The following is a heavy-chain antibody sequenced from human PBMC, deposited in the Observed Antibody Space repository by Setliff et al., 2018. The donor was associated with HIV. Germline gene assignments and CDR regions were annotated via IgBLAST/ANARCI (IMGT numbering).Heavy chain of an antibody. V-gene: IGHV3-7*01. Sequence: GGSLRLSCAASGFAFSGHQMSWVRQAPGKGLEWVAKIKQDGSDKYYVDSVKGRFTISRDNAKNSLYLQMNSLRAEDSAPYYCSRENNFDYWGQGTLVTVSS. CDR3: SRENNFDY. CDR1: GFAFSGHQ. J-gene: IGHJ4*02. CDR2: IKQDGSDK.